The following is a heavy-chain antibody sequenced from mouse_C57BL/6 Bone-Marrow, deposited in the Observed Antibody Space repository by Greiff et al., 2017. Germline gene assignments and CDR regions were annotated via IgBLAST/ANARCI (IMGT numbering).Heavy chain of an antibody. CDR1: GYTFTSYW. CDR3: ASYSHPY. Sequence: QVQLQQPGAELVKPGASVKLSCKASGYTFTSYWMQWVKQRPGQGLEWIGEIDPSDSYTNDNQKFKGKATLTVDTSSSTAYMQLSSLTSEDSAVYYCASYSHPYWGQGTLVTVSA. V-gene: IGHV1-50*01. CDR2: IDPSDSYT. J-gene: IGHJ3*01. D-gene: IGHD1-1*01.